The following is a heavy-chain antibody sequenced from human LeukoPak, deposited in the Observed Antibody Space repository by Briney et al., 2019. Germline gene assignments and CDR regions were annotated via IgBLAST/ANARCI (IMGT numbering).Heavy chain of an antibody. D-gene: IGHD4-17*01. CDR2: IYYSGST. CDR1: SGSISSGDYY. Sequence: SQTLSLTCTVSSGSISSGDYYWSWIRQPPGKGLEWIGYIYYSGSTYYNPSLKSRVTISVDTSKNQFSLKLSSVTAADTAVYYCATVTTNYYYYGMDVWGQGTTVTVSS. J-gene: IGHJ6*02. CDR3: ATVTTNYYYYGMDV. V-gene: IGHV4-30-4*01.